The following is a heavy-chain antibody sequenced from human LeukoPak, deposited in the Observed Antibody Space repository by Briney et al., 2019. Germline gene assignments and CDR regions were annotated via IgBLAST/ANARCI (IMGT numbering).Heavy chain of an antibody. CDR3: ARGVYSSSWPPQYYFDY. J-gene: IGHJ4*02. CDR2: IYYSGST. D-gene: IGHD6-13*01. CDR1: GGSISSSSYY. Sequence: PSETLSLTCTVSGGSISSSSYYWGWIRQPPGKGLEWIGSIYYSGSTYYNPSLKSRVTISVDTSKNQFSLKLSSVTAADTAVYYCARGVYSSSWPPQYYFDYWGQGTLVTVSS. V-gene: IGHV4-39*07.